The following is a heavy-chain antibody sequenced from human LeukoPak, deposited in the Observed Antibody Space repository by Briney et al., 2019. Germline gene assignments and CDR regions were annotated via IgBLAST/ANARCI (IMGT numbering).Heavy chain of an antibody. CDR2: INQDGSEK. CDR3: ARGHHYYDSSAYYY. Sequence: GGSLRLSCAASGFTFSSYWMSWVRQAPGKGLEWVANINQDGSEKYYVDSVKGRFTISRDTAKNTLYLQMNSLRAEDTAVYYCARGHHYYDSSAYYYWGQGTLVTVSS. J-gene: IGHJ4*02. V-gene: IGHV3-7*02. CDR1: GFTFSSYW. D-gene: IGHD3-22*01.